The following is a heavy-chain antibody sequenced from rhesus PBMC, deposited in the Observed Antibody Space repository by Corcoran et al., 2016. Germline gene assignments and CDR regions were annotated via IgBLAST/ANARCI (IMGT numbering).Heavy chain of an antibody. Sequence: QVQLQESGPGLVKPLETLSLTCAVPGCSISRNSWSWIPQAPGKGLEWSGYIYGSGSSTNYNPSLKSRVTRSGDTSKNQVSLKLRSVTAADTAVYYCASGSFARFDVWGAGVLVTVSS. CDR2: IYGSGSST. D-gene: IGHD5-12*01. V-gene: IGHV4S11*01. CDR1: GCSISRNS. J-gene: IGHJ5-1*01. CDR3: ASGSFARFDV.